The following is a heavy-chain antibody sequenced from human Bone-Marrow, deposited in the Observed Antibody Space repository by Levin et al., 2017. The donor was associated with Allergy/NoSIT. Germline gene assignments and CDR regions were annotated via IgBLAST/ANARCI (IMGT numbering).Heavy chain of an antibody. Sequence: PGGSLRLSCTTSGFSFGDLAMSWVRQAPGKGPEWIGFIRGKSHGGATEYAASVKGRFAVLRDDSKAITYLQMNSLTTEDTAVYYCTSHLNYDFGYLTIFDQWGQGTLVTVSS. CDR3: TSHLNYDFGYLTIFDQ. CDR1: GFSFGDLA. V-gene: IGHV3-49*04. CDR2: IRGKSHGGAT. J-gene: IGHJ4*02. D-gene: IGHD3-3*01.